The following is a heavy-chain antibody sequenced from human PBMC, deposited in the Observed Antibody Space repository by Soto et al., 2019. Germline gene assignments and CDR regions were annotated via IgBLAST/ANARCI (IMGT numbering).Heavy chain of an antibody. V-gene: IGHV1-3*01. Sequence: ASVKVSCKASGYTFTSYAMHWVRQAPGQRLEWMGWINAGNGNTKYSQKFQGRVTITRDTSASTAYMELSSLRSEDTAVYYCAGEGSQLLYFVGYRFDPWGQGTLVTVSS. D-gene: IGHD2-2*02. CDR2: INAGNGNT. CDR3: AGEGSQLLYFVGYRFDP. CDR1: GYTFTSYA. J-gene: IGHJ5*02.